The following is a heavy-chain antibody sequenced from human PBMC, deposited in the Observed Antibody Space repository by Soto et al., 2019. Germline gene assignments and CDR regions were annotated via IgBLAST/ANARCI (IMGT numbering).Heavy chain of an antibody. J-gene: IGHJ4*02. V-gene: IGHV3-30*18. CDR1: GFTFSSYG. D-gene: IGHD1-26*01. Sequence: QVQLVESGGGVVQPGRSLRLSCAASGFTFSSYGMHWVRQAPGKGLEWVAVISYDGSNKYYADSVKGRFTISRDNSKNTLYLQMNSLRAEDTAVYYCAKDRGSFDLDWGQGTLVTVSS. CDR2: ISYDGSNK. CDR3: AKDRGSFDLD.